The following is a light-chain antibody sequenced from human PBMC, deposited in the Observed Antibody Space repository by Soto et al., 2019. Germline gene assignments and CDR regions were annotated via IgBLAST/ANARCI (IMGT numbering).Light chain of an antibody. J-gene: IGKJ4*01. CDR2: DAS. V-gene: IGKV3D-20*01. CDR1: QRVVGGF. Sequence: EIVLKQSPATISYSTGYRVTLSCGSSQRVVGGFFAWYQQKPGLAPRVLIYDASTRATVIPARFSGSGSGTEFTLTISSLQSEDFTVYYCQLYAILPLTFGGGANVDIK. CDR3: QLYAILPLT.